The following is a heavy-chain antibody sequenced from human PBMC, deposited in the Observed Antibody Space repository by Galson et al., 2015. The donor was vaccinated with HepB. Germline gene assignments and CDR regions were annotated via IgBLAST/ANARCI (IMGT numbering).Heavy chain of an antibody. CDR3: AGNKFEWYYYYYMDV. D-gene: IGHD3-3*01. V-gene: IGHV1-69*13. Sequence: SVKVSCKASGGTFSSYAISWVRQAPGQGLEWMGGIIPIFGTANYAQKFQGRVTITADESTSTAYMELSSLRSEDTAVYYCAGNKFEWYYYYYMDVWGKGTTVTVSS. J-gene: IGHJ6*03. CDR1: GGTFSSYA. CDR2: IIPIFGTA.